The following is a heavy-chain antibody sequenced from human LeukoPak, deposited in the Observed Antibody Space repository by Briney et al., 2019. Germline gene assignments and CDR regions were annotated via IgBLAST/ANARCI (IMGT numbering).Heavy chain of an antibody. D-gene: IGHD3-22*01. CDR3: ARGGPTYYYDSSGFDY. Sequence: SETLSLTCTVSGGSISSYYWSWIRQPPGKGLEWIGHIYYSGSTNYNPSLKSRVTISVGTSKNQFSLKLSSVTAADTAVYYCARGGPTYYYDSSGFDYWGQGTLVTVSS. CDR1: GGSISSYY. V-gene: IGHV4-59*01. J-gene: IGHJ4*02. CDR2: IYYSGST.